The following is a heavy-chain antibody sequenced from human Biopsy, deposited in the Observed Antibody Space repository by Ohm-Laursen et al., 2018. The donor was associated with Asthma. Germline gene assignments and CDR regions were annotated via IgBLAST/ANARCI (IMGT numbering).Heavy chain of an antibody. J-gene: IGHJ1*01. CDR2: IYYSGTT. CDR3: ARGVVYGGDSYAEYFQH. V-gene: IGHV4-31*03. CDR1: YGSITSGGYY. Sequence: TLSLTCTVSYGSITSGGYYWTWIRQHPGKGLEWIGYIYYSGTTYYNPSLKSRVTMSVDTSKKHFSLKLNSVTAADTAVYYCARGVVYGGDSYAEYFQHWGQGTLVTVSS. D-gene: IGHD4-23*01.